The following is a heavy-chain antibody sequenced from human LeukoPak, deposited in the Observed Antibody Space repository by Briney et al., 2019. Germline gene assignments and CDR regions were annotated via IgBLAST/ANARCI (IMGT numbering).Heavy chain of an antibody. D-gene: IGHD2-15*01. V-gene: IGHV4-61*05. Sequence: SETLSLTCTVSGGSISSSSYSWGWIRQPPGKGLEWIGRIYPSGSTNYNPSLKNRVTMSIDTSKNQFSLRLTSVTAADTAVYYCARAFRSSVVVAAIWRQDAFDIWGQGTVVSVSS. J-gene: IGHJ3*02. CDR2: IYPSGST. CDR3: ARAFRSSVVVAAIWRQDAFDI. CDR1: GGSISSSSYS.